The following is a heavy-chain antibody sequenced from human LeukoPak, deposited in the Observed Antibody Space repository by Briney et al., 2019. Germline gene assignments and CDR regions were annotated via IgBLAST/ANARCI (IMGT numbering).Heavy chain of an antibody. CDR3: ARDQNYYDSSGYYYDY. J-gene: IGHJ4*02. CDR1: GYTFTSYD. V-gene: IGHV1-8*01. Sequence: GASVTVSFTASGYTFTSYDINWVRQATGQGLEWMGWMNPNSGNTGYAQKFQGRVTMTRNTSISTAYMELSSLGSEDTAVYYCARDQNYYDSSGYYYDYWGQGTLVTVSS. D-gene: IGHD3-22*01. CDR2: MNPNSGNT.